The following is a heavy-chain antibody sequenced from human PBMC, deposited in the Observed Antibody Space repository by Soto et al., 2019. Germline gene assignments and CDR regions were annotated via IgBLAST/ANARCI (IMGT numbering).Heavy chain of an antibody. CDR2: IKQDGSEK. D-gene: IGHD6-19*01. Sequence: GGSLSLSCAASGFNFISYWMSWVRQAPGKGLEWVANIKQDGSEKYYVDSVKGRFTISRDNAKNSLYLQMNSLRAEDTAVYYCAKGGSQWLADNWFDPWGQGTLVTVSS. CDR3: AKGGSQWLADNWFDP. V-gene: IGHV3-7*03. CDR1: GFNFISYW. J-gene: IGHJ5*02.